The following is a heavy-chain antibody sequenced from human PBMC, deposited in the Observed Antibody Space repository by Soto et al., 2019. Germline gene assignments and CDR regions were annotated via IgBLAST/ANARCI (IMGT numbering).Heavy chain of an antibody. CDR3: ARMAPAANYYYYYYMDV. Sequence: ASVKVSCKASGYTFTSYGISWVRQAPGQGLEWMGWISAYNGNTNYAQKLQGRVTMTTDTSTSTAYMELRSLRSDDTAVYYCARMAPAANYYYYYYMDVWGKGTTVTVSS. J-gene: IGHJ6*03. CDR2: ISAYNGNT. V-gene: IGHV1-18*01. D-gene: IGHD2-2*01. CDR1: GYTFTSYG.